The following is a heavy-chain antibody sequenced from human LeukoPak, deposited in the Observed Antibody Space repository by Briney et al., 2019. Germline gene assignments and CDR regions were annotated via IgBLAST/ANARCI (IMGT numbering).Heavy chain of an antibody. Sequence: PGGSLRLSCAASGFTVSSNYMSWVRQAPGKGLEWVSVIYSGGSTYYADSVKGRFTIFRDNSKNTLYLQMNSLRAEDTAVYYCARDSGYSNYGFDYWGQGTLVTVSS. CDR1: GFTVSSNY. D-gene: IGHD4-11*01. J-gene: IGHJ4*02. V-gene: IGHV3-66*01. CDR3: ARDSGYSNYGFDY. CDR2: IYSGGST.